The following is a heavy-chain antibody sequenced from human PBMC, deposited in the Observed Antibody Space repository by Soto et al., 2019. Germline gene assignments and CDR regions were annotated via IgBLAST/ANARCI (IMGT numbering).Heavy chain of an antibody. J-gene: IGHJ4*02. CDR1: GFTFTRYS. CDR3: ARESEDLTSNFDY. Sequence: PGGSLRLSCAASGFTFTRYSMNWVRQAPGKGLEWVSSISSTTNYIYYADSMKGRFTVSRDNAKNSVYLEMNSLSAEDTAVYYCARESEDLTSNFDYWGQGTLVTVSA. V-gene: IGHV3-21*01. CDR2: ISSTTNYI.